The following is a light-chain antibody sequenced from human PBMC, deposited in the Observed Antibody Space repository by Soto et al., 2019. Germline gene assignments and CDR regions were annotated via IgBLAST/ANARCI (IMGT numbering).Light chain of an antibody. CDR3: QQYGNSPWT. J-gene: IGKJ1*01. CDR2: STS. CDR1: QRFGSSN. Sequence: EIVLTQSPGTLSLSPGERGTLSCRASQRFGSSNLAWYQQKPGQAPRLLIYSTSSRATGIPDRFSGSGSGTDFTLTISRLEPEDFAVYYCQQYGNSPWTFGQVTKVEIK. V-gene: IGKV3-20*01.